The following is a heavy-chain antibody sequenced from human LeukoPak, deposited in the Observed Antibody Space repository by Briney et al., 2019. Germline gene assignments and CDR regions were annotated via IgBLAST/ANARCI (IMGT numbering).Heavy chain of an antibody. CDR2: IKQDGSVI. Sequence: GGSLRLSCAASGFSFSTHWTSWFRQAPGKGLEWVALIKQDGSVIHYVDSVKGRFTISRDNAKNSLSLQMNSLRADDTAVYYCAGDEGWTFDIWGQGTKVTVSS. V-gene: IGHV3-7*01. D-gene: IGHD5-24*01. CDR1: GFSFSTHW. CDR3: AGDEGWTFDI. J-gene: IGHJ3*02.